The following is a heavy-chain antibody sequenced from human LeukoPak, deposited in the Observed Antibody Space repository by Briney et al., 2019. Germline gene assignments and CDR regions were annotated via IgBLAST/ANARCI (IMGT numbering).Heavy chain of an antibody. Sequence: PSETLSLTCTVSGYSISSGYYWGWIRQPPGKGLEWIGSIYHSGSTYHNPSLKSRVAISVDTSKNHFSLKLSSVTAADTAVYYCARGSGDSSGYFGLGAFDIWGRGTMVTVSS. CDR2: IYHSGST. J-gene: IGHJ3*02. CDR1: GYSISSGYY. CDR3: ARGSGDSSGYFGLGAFDI. D-gene: IGHD3-22*01. V-gene: IGHV4-38-2*02.